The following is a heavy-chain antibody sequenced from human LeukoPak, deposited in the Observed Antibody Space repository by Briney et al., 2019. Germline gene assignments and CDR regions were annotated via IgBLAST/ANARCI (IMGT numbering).Heavy chain of an antibody. CDR1: GYTFTSYG. J-gene: IGHJ4*02. CDR2: ISAYNGNT. V-gene: IGHV1-18*01. CDR3: ARAPYYDLWSGPYYFDY. Sequence: ASVKVSCKASGYTFTSYGISWVRQAPGQGLEWMGWISAYNGNTNYAQKLQGRVTMTTDTSTSTAYMELRSLRSDDTAVYYCARAPYYDLWSGPYYFDYWGQGTLVTVSS. D-gene: IGHD3-3*01.